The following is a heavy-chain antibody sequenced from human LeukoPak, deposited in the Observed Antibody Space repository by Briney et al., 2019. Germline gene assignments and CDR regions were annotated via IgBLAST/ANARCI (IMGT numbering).Heavy chain of an antibody. J-gene: IGHJ3*02. Sequence: SETLSLTCTVSGGSISSSSYYWGWIRQPPGKGLEWIGSIYYSGSTYYNPSLKSRVTISVDTSKNQFSLKLSSVTAADTAVYYCARGIAAASERALDIWGQGTMVSVSS. CDR3: ARGIAAASERALDI. CDR1: GGSISSSSYY. V-gene: IGHV4-39*07. D-gene: IGHD6-13*01. CDR2: IYYSGST.